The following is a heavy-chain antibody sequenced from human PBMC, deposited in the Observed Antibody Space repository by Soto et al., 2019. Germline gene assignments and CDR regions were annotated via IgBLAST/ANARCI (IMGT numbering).Heavy chain of an antibody. CDR1: GFTFSRYG. CDR2: ISSSSSTI. J-gene: IGHJ6*02. V-gene: IGHV3-48*02. Sequence: EVQVVESGGGLVQPGGSLRLSCAASGFTFSRYGMNWVRQAPGKGPEWVAYISSSSSTIYYADSVKGRFTISRDNAKNSLYLPMNSLRDEDTAVYYCARDGYCVSTTCYFLPDVWGQGTTVTVSS. CDR3: ARDGYCVSTTCYFLPDV. D-gene: IGHD2-2*03.